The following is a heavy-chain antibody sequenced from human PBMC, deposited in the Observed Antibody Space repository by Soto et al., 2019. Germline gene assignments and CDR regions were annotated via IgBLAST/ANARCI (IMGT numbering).Heavy chain of an antibody. CDR3: ARESSGWYLRYYYYGMDV. CDR2: TYYRSKWYN. V-gene: IGHV6-1*01. D-gene: IGHD6-19*01. Sequence: LSQTLSLTCVISGDSVSSNSAAWNWIRQSPSGGLEWLGRTYYRSKWYNDYAVSVKSRITINPDTSKNQFSLQLNSVTPEDTAVYYCARESSGWYLRYYYYGMDVWGQGTTVTVSS. CDR1: GDSVSSNSAA. J-gene: IGHJ6*02.